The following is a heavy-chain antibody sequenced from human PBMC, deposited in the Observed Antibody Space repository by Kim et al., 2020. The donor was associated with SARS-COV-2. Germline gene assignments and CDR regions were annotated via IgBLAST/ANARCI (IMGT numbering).Heavy chain of an antibody. J-gene: IGHJ6*02. Sequence: SVKVSCKASGGTFSSYAISWVRQAPGQGLEWMGGIIPIFGTANYAQKFQGRVTITADESTSTAYMELSSLRSEDTAVYYCAREGAIVGADYYYGMDVWGQGTTVTISS. CDR3: AREGAIVGADYYYGMDV. CDR1: GGTFSSYA. CDR2: IIPIFGTA. V-gene: IGHV1-69*13. D-gene: IGHD1-26*01.